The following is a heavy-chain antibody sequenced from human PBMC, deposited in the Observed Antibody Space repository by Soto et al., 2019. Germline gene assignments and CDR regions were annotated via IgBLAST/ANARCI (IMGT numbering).Heavy chain of an antibody. CDR2: IIPIFGTA. D-gene: IGHD5-18*01. CDR1: GGTFSSYA. V-gene: IGHV1-69*12. J-gene: IGHJ4*02. CDR3: ARGGYSYGYTLFDY. Sequence: QVQLVQSGAEVKKPGSSVKVSCKASGGTFSSYAISWVRQAPGQGLEWMGGIIPIFGTANYAQKFQGRVTXXAXEXXSTAYMERSSLRSEDTAVYYCARGGYSYGYTLFDYWGQGTLVTVSS.